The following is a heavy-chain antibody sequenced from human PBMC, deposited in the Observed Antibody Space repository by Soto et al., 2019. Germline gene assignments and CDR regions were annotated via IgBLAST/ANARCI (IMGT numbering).Heavy chain of an antibody. CDR2: FIPIFGTA. CDR3: ARGRSGIAVSVDY. CDR1: GGTFSSYA. Sequence: QVQLVQSGAEVKKPGSSVQVSCKAAGGTFSSYAISWVRQAPGQGLEWMGGFIPIFGTANYAQKFQGRVTITADESTSTAYMELSSLRSEDTAVYYFARGRSGIAVSVDYWGQGTLVTVSS. J-gene: IGHJ4*02. D-gene: IGHD6-19*01. V-gene: IGHV1-69*01.